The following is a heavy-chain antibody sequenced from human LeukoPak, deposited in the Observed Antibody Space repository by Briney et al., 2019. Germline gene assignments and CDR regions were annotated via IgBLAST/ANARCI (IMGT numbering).Heavy chain of an antibody. D-gene: IGHD2-21*01. CDR3: AKDACRILWCQKPPDY. J-gene: IGHJ4*02. Sequence: GSLRLSCAASGFTFSSYAMHWVRQAPGKGLEWVAVISYDGSNKYYADSVKGRFTISRDNSKNTLCLQMNSLRAEDTAVYYCAKDACRILWCQKPPDYWGQGTLVTVSS. CDR2: ISYDGSNK. CDR1: GFTFSSYA. V-gene: IGHV3-30*04.